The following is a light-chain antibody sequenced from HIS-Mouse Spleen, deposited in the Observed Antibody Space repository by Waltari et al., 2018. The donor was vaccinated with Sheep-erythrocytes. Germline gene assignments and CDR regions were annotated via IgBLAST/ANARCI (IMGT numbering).Light chain of an antibody. CDR2: DVS. CDR3: CSYAGSYTWV. Sequence: QSALTQPRSVSGSPGQSVTISCTGTSSDVGGYNYVSWYQQHPGKAPKLMIYDVSKRPSGVVDRFAGSKSGHTASLTISGLQAEDEADYYCCSYAGSYTWVFGGGTKLTVL. J-gene: IGLJ3*02. V-gene: IGLV2-11*01. CDR1: SSDVGGYNY.